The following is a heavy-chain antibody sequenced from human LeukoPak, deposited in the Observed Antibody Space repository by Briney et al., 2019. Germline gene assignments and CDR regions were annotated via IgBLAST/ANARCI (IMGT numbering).Heavy chain of an antibody. J-gene: IGHJ4*02. CDR2: ISSNGGST. Sequence: PGGSLRLSCAASGFTFSSYAMHWVRQAPGKGLEYVSAISSNGGSTYYANSVKGRFTISRDNSKNTLYLQMGSLRAEDIAVYYCARVRDGYRRYFDYWGQGTLVTVSS. CDR3: ARVRDGYRRYFDY. CDR1: GFTFSSYA. D-gene: IGHD5-24*01. V-gene: IGHV3-64*01.